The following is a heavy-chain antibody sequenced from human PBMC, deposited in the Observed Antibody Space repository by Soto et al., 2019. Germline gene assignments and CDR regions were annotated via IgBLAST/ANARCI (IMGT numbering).Heavy chain of an antibody. CDR1: GYTFTSYG. CDR3: ARQGYSNYGPTVYYYYGMDV. CDR2: ISAYNGNT. J-gene: IGHJ6*02. V-gene: IGHV1-18*01. Sequence: QVQLVQYGAEVKKPGASVKVSCKASGYTFTSYGISWVRQAPGQGLEWMGWISAYNGNTNYAQKLHVRVTITTDTSTSSAYMELKSLRSDETALYYCARQGYSNYGPTVYYYYGMDVCGHGTTVTVSS. D-gene: IGHD4-4*01.